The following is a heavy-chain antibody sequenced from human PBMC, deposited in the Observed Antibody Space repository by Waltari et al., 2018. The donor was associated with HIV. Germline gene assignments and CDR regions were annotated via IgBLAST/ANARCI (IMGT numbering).Heavy chain of an antibody. D-gene: IGHD3-9*01. CDR1: GFTLSTTY. CDR2: IYGNGKT. J-gene: IGHJ4*02. CDR3: ARGYFKGLDC. V-gene: IGHV3-53*01. Sequence: EVQLLQSGGDFIQPGGSLRLSCAASGFTLSTTYMTWVRQAPGKGLEGVSIIYGNGKTYYADSVRGRFTISRDNSNNTLYLQMNSLKVEDTAFYYCARGYFKGLDCWGQGALVSVSS.